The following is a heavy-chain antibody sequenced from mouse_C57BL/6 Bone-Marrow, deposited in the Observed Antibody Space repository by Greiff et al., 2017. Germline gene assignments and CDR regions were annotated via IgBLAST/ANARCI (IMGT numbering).Heavy chain of an antibody. CDR2: IRNKANGYTT. CDR3: ARSANSSFAY. CDR1: GFTFTDYY. D-gene: IGHD4-1*01. V-gene: IGHV7-3*01. Sequence: EVKLMESGGGLVQPGGSLSLSCAASGFTFTDYYMSWVRQPPGKALEWLGFIRNKANGYTTEYSASVKGRFTISRDNSQSILYLQMNALRAEDSATYYCARSANSSFAYWGQGTLVTVSA. J-gene: IGHJ3*01.